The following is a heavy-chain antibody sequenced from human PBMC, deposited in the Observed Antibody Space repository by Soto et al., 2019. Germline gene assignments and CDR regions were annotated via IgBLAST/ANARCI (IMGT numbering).Heavy chain of an antibody. CDR1: GGSFSGHY. V-gene: IGHV4-34*01. J-gene: IGHJ4*02. D-gene: IGHD3-10*01. CDR3: ARAPYGSGHFDY. CDR2: INHSGST. Sequence: QMQLHQWGAGLLKPSETLSLTCAVSGGSFSGHYWGWIRQPPGKGLEWVAAINHSGSTNYNPSLKSRVTISLGMSKSQCSLKLDSVTASDTAVYSCARAPYGSGHFDYWGQGTLVTVSS.